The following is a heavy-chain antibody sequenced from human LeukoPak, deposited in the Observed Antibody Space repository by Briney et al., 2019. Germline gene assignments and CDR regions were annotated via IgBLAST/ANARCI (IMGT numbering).Heavy chain of an antibody. Sequence: GGSLRLSCAASGFSFSSYSMNWVRQAPGKGLEWVSSISPSSSYTYHADSVKGRFTISRDNPKNSLYLQMNSLRAEDTAVYYCARVYMAGTRYYYYGMDVWGQGTTVTVSS. D-gene: IGHD6-19*01. V-gene: IGHV3-21*01. CDR1: GFSFSSYS. CDR2: ISPSSSYT. J-gene: IGHJ6*02. CDR3: ARVYMAGTRYYYYGMDV.